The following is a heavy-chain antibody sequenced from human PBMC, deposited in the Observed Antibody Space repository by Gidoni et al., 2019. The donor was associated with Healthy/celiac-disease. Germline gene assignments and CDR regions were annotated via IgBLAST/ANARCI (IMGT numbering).Heavy chain of an antibody. CDR3: ARGAYGGYDSSGYQNDAFDI. CDR1: GFTVSSYD. CDR2: IGTAGDP. V-gene: IGHV3-13*05. J-gene: IGHJ3*02. D-gene: IGHD3-22*01. Sequence: EVQLVESGGGLVQPGGALRRACAASGFTVSSYDMRWVRQATGKGLEWFSAIGTAGDPYYPGSVKGRFTISRENAKNSLYLQMNSLRAGDTAVYYCARGAYGGYDSSGYQNDAFDIWGQGTMVTVSS.